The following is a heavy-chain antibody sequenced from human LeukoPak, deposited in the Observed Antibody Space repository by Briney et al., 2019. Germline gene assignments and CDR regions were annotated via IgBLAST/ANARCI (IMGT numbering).Heavy chain of an antibody. CDR2: INPDSGGT. D-gene: IGHD1-26*01. J-gene: IGHJ4*02. V-gene: IGHV1-2*06. CDR3: ARDRSGSYYVSGD. Sequence: ASVKISCNASGYTCSSNYMHWLRHSIRQRLEWMGRINPDSGGTNYAQKSQGRVTMTRDTSISTAYMELSRLRSDDTAVYYCARDRSGSYYVSGDWGQGTLVTVSS. CDR1: GYTCSSNY.